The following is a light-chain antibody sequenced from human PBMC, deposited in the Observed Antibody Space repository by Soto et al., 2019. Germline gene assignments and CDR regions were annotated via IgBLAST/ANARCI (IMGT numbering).Light chain of an antibody. CDR2: DVN. J-gene: IGLJ2*01. CDR1: SSDVGGYNY. V-gene: IGLV2-14*01. Sequence: QSALTQPASVSGSPGQSITISCTGTSSDVGGYNYVSWYQQHPGKAPKLMIYDVNNRPSGVSNRFSGSKSGNTASLSISGIQAEDEADYYCSSYTGSSTYVVFGGGTKLTVL. CDR3: SSYTGSSTYVV.